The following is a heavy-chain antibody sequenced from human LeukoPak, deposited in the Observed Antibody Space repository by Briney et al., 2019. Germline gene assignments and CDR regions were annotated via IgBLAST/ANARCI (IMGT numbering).Heavy chain of an antibody. CDR1: GGTFSSYT. CDR3: ARHPVGSGYYIHFDY. V-gene: IGHV1-69*02. D-gene: IGHD3-22*01. Sequence: SVKVSCKASGGTFSSYTISWVRQAPGQGLEWMGRIIPILGIANYAQKFQGRVTITADKSTSTAYMELSSLRSEDTAVYYCARHPVGSGYYIHFDYWGQGTLVTVSS. J-gene: IGHJ4*02. CDR2: IIPILGIA.